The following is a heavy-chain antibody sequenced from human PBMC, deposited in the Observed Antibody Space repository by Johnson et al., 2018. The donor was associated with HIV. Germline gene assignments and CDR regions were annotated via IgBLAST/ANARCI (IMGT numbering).Heavy chain of an antibody. CDR2: ISYDGSNN. V-gene: IGHV3-30*07. D-gene: IGHD6-19*01. CDR3: ARVALTVDGAFDI. CDR1: GFTSTNCA. Sequence: VQLVESGGGVVQPGRSLRLSCAASGFTSTNCARHWVRQAPGISYDGSNNYYADCVKGRFTVSRDNSKNTVYLQMNSLRAEDTAVYYCARVALTVDGAFDIWGQGTMVTVSS. J-gene: IGHJ3*02.